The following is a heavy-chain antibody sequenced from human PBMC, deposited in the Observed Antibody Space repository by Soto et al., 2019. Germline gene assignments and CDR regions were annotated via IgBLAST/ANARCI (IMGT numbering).Heavy chain of an antibody. CDR2: ISGSADST. CDR3: AKQPTGPDY. D-gene: IGHD4-17*01. V-gene: IGHV3-23*01. CDR1: GFSFSSFA. J-gene: IGHJ4*02. Sequence: PGGSLRLSCAASGFSFSSFAMNWVRQAPGKGLEWVSIISGSADSTFYADSVKGRFTISRDNSKNTLYLQMNSLRAEDTAVYYCAKQPTGPDYWGQGTLVTVSS.